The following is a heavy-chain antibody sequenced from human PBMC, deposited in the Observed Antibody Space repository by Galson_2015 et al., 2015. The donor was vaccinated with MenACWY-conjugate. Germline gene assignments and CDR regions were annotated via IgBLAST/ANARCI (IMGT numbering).Heavy chain of an antibody. V-gene: IGHV3-30*04. Sequence: SLRLSCAASGFTFSSYAMHWVRQAPGKGLEWVAVISYDGSNKYYADSVKGRFTISRDNSKNTLYLQMNSLRAEDTAVYYCARGISMATITFYFDYWGQGTLVTVSS. CDR2: ISYDGSNK. CDR3: ARGISMATITFYFDY. D-gene: IGHD5-24*01. CDR1: GFTFSSYA. J-gene: IGHJ4*02.